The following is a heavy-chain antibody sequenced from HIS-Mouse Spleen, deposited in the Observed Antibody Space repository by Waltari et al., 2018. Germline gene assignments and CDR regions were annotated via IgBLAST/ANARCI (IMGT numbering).Heavy chain of an antibody. Sequence: QVQLVQAGAEVKKPGASVKVSCKASGYTFTGYYMHWVRQSPGQGLEWMGWINPNSGGTNYAQKFQGRVTMTSDTSISTAYMELSRLRSDDTAVYYCARDSYGYYYYGMDVWGQGTTVTVSS. CDR2: INPNSGGT. V-gene: IGHV1-2*02. J-gene: IGHJ6*02. CDR1: GYTFTGYY. D-gene: IGHD5-18*01. CDR3: ARDSYGYYYYGMDV.